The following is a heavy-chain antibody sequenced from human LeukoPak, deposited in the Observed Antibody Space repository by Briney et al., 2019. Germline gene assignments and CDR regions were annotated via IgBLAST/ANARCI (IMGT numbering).Heavy chain of an antibody. CDR3: ASSSSSSWYYFDY. V-gene: IGHV1-69*05. J-gene: IGHJ4*02. CDR1: GGNFSSYP. D-gene: IGHD6-13*01. Sequence: ASVKVSCKASGGNFSSYPISWVRQAPGQGLEWMGGIIPIFGTANYAQKFQGRVTMTRDTSISTAYMELSRLRSDDTAVYYCASSSSSSWYYFDYWGQGTLVTVSS. CDR2: IIPIFGTA.